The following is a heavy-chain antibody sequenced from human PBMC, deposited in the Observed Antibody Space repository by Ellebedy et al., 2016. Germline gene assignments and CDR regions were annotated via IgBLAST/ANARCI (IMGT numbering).Heavy chain of an antibody. Sequence: GESLKISXAASGFSFSSYWMHWVRQAPGKGLEWVAVIWYDGSNEDYADSVKGRFTISKDNSKNKLFLQMNSLRAEDTAVYYCSYSSSFDYWGQGTLVSVSS. J-gene: IGHJ4*02. CDR3: SYSSSFDY. D-gene: IGHD6-6*01. CDR2: IWYDGSNE. V-gene: IGHV3-33*08. CDR1: GFSFSSYW.